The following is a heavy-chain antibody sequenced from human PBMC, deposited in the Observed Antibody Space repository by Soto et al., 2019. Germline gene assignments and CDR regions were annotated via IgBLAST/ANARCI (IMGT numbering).Heavy chain of an antibody. CDR3: ARGVRDIVVVPAGTGPTYYHYSMDV. CDR2: MNPNSANT. Sequence: QVQLVQSEAEVKKPGASVKVSCKASGYTFSSYDIHWVRQATGQGLEWMGWMNPNSANTGYAQKFQGRVTMTRNTSISTAYMELSSLRSEDTAVYYCARGVRDIVVVPAGTGPTYYHYSMDVWVKGTAVTVSS. D-gene: IGHD2-2*01. CDR1: GYTFSSYD. V-gene: IGHV1-8*01. J-gene: IGHJ6*03.